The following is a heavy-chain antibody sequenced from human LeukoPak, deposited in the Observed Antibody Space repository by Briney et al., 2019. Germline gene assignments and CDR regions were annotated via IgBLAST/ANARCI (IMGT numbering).Heavy chain of an antibody. CDR1: GYSISSGYY. J-gene: IGHJ4*02. D-gene: IGHD4-11*01. CDR3: ARDYPSPWYYFDY. V-gene: IGHV4-38-2*01. CDR2: IYHSGST. Sequence: PSETLSLTCAVSGYSISSGYYWGWIRQPPGKGLEWIGSIYHSGSTYYNPSLKSRVTISVDTSKNQFSLKLSSVTAADTAVYYCARDYPSPWYYFDYWGQGTLVTVSS.